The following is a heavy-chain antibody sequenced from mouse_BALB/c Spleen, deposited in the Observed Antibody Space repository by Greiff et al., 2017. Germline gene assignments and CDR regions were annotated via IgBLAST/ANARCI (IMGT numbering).Heavy chain of an antibody. CDR2: ISSGGST. V-gene: IGHV5-6-5*01. J-gene: IGHJ3*01. D-gene: IGHD2-10*02. CDR1: GFTFSSYA. Sequence: EVKLVESGGGLVKPGGSLKLSCAASGFTFSSYAMSWVRQTPEKRLEWVASISSGGSTYYPDSVKGRFTISRDNARNILYLQMSSLRSEDTAMYYCARKYGNSWFAYWGQGTLVTVSA. CDR3: ARKYGNSWFAY.